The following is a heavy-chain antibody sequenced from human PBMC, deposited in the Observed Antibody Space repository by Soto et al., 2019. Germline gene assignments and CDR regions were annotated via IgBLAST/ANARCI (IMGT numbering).Heavy chain of an antibody. CDR2: IGVGGGDR. J-gene: IGHJ4*02. CDR1: GFTFSSYA. Sequence: EVQLLESGGGLVQPGGSLRLSCAASGFTFSSYAMSWVRQAPGKGLEWVSIIGVGGGDRYYPESVKGRFTISRANSRDTLYLEMNSRRDEDTAVYYCARVRFGELVWGQGTLVTVSS. V-gene: IGHV3-23*01. D-gene: IGHD3-10*01. CDR3: ARVRFGELV.